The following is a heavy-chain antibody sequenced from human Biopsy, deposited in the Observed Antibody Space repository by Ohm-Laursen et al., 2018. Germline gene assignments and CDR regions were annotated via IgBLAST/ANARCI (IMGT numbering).Heavy chain of an antibody. V-gene: IGHV4-34*01. CDR1: GESSSGYF. CDR3: ARGSGYFKLDV. Sequence: SDTLSLTCAVNGESSSGYFWNWIRQPPGKGLEWIGEINQSGSTKYNPSLKRRATLSADPSNSQFSLRLTSGTAADTAIYYCARGSGYFKLDVWGQGTTVTVSS. D-gene: IGHD5-12*01. CDR2: INQSGST. J-gene: IGHJ6*02.